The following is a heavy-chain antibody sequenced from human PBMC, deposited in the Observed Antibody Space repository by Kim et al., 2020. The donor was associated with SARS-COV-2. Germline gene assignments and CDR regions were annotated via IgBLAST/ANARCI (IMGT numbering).Heavy chain of an antibody. CDR1: GFTVSSNY. CDR3: ARSLIYLGKSTSCYFDI. Sequence: GGSLRLSCAASGFTVSSNYMSWVRQAPGKGLEWVSVIYSGGSTYYADSVKGRFTISRDNSKNTLYLQMNSLRAEDTAVYYCARSLIYLGKSTSCYFDIWGQGTMVTVSS. CDR2: IYSGGST. J-gene: IGHJ3*02. D-gene: IGHD2-2*01. V-gene: IGHV3-53*01.